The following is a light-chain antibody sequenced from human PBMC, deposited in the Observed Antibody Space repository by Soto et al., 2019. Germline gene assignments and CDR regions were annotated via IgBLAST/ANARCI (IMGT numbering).Light chain of an antibody. CDR3: QSYDSSLSGWV. J-gene: IGLJ3*02. Sequence: QPVLTQPPSVSGAPGQRVTISCTGSSSNIGAGYDVHWYQQLPGTAPKLLIYGNNNRPSGVPDRFSGSKSGTSASLAITGLQAEDEADYYCQSYDSSLSGWVFGGVTKVTVL. V-gene: IGLV1-40*01. CDR2: GNN. CDR1: SSNIGAGYD.